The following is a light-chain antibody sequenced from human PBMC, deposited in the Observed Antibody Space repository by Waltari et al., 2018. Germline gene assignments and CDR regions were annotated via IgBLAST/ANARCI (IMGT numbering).Light chain of an antibody. V-gene: IGKV3-20*01. CDR1: QSVSSTY. Sequence: EIVLTQSPGTLSLSPGERAPLSCRVSQSVSSTYLAWYQQKAGQAPRLLIYGSSTRATGIPDRFSGSGSGTEFTLTISRLEPEDFAVYYCQQYVSSPVTFGGGTKVEIK. CDR3: QQYVSSPVT. CDR2: GSS. J-gene: IGKJ4*01.